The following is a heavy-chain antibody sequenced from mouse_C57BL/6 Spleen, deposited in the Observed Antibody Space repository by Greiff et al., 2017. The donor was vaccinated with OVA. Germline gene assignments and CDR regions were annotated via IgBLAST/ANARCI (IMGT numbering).Heavy chain of an antibody. CDR3: ARGGYGSSPFDY. V-gene: IGHV1-80*01. Sequence: QVHVKQSGAELVKPGASVKISCKASGYAFSSYWMNWVKQRPGKGLEWIGQIYPGDGDTNYNGKFKGKATLTADKSSSTAYMQLSSLTSEDSAVYFCARGGYGSSPFDYWGQGTTLTVSS. J-gene: IGHJ2*01. CDR2: IYPGDGDT. D-gene: IGHD1-1*01. CDR1: GYAFSSYW.